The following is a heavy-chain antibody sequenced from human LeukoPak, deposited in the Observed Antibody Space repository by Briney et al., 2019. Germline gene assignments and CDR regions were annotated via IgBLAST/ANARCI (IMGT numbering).Heavy chain of an antibody. J-gene: IGHJ4*02. V-gene: IGHV4-59*06. CDR3: ARSHPYGDHKY. D-gene: IGHD4-17*01. Sequence: SETLSLTCTVSGGSISSYYWSWIRQHPGKGLEWIGYIYYSGSTYYNPSLKSRVVISVDTSKNQFSLKLSSVTAADTAVYYCARSHPYGDHKYWGQGTLVTVPS. CDR1: GGSISSYY. CDR2: IYYSGST.